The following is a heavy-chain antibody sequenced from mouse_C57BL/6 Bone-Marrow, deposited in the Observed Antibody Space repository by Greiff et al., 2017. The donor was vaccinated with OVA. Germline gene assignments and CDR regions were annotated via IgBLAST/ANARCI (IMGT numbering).Heavy chain of an antibody. J-gene: IGHJ3*01. CDR3: ASGDYSLAWFAY. V-gene: IGHV1-47*01. CDR2: FHPYNDDT. CDR1: GYTFTTYP. Sequence: QVQLQQSGAELVKPGASVKMSCKASGYTFTTYPIEWMKQNHGKSLEWIGNFHPYNDDTKYNEKFKGKATLTVEKSSSTVYVELSRLTSDDSAVDYCASGDYSLAWFAYWGQGTLVTVSA. D-gene: IGHD2-12*01.